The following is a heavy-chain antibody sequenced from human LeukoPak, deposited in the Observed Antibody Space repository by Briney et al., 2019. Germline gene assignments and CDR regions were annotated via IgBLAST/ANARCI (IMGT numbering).Heavy chain of an antibody. CDR1: GFTFSSYA. Sequence: GGSLRLSCAASGFTFSSYAMSWVRQAPGRGLEWVSGISGSGGSTYYADSVKGRFTISRDNSKNTLYLQMNSLRAEDTAVYYCAKEFVSRSSLSLDDWGQGTLATVSS. CDR3: AKEFVSRSSLSLDD. D-gene: IGHD6-13*01. J-gene: IGHJ4*02. CDR2: ISGSGGST. V-gene: IGHV3-23*01.